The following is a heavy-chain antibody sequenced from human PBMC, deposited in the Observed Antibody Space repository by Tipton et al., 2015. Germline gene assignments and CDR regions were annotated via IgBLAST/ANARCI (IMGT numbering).Heavy chain of an antibody. D-gene: IGHD6-19*01. CDR2: IIPILTTA. J-gene: IGHJ3*02. V-gene: IGHV1-69*11. CDR3: ASGWLYSAFDI. Sequence: QLVQSGAELKKPGSSVKVSCKASGGTFSTYGISWVRQAPGQGLEWMGQIIPILTTADYAQKFQGRVTITADESTSTAYMDLSSLRSDDTAVYYCASGWLYSAFDIWGQGTMVTVSS. CDR1: GGTFSTYG.